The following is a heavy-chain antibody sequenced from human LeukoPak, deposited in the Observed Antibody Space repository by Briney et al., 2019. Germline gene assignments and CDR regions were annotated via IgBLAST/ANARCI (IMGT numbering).Heavy chain of an antibody. V-gene: IGHV3-23*01. Sequence: AGGSLRLSCAASGFTFSSYAMSWVRQAPGKGLEWVSAISGSGGTGTYYADSVKGRFTISRDDSKNTVFMQMNSLRAEDTAVYSCAKSRHCNSTSCYIVDAFDIWGQGTMVTVSS. D-gene: IGHD2-2*02. J-gene: IGHJ3*02. CDR2: ISGSGGTGT. CDR1: GFTFSSYA. CDR3: AKSRHCNSTSCYIVDAFDI.